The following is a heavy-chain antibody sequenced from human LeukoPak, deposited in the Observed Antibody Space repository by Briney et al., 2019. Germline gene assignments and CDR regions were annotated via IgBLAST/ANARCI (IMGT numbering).Heavy chain of an antibody. J-gene: IGHJ6*03. Sequence: PSETLSLTCAVSGYSTSSGYYWGWVRQPPGKGLEWIGNVYHSGSTFYNPSLKSRVAMSVDTSKNQFSLKLSSVTAADTAVYYCAREVMVYTIPLNYYYLDVWGRGTTVTVSS. CDR2: VYHSGST. V-gene: IGHV4-38-2*02. D-gene: IGHD2-8*01. CDR1: GYSTSSGYY. CDR3: AREVMVYTIPLNYYYLDV.